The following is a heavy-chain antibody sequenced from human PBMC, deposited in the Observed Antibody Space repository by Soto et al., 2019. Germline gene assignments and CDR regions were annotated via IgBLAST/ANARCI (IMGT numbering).Heavy chain of an antibody. D-gene: IGHD6-13*01. CDR3: ARGGGHSSSWYRVYGMDV. J-gene: IGHJ6*02. CDR2: INHSGST. Sequence: SETLSLTSAVYGGSFSGYYLSLIRQPPGKGLEWIGEINHSGSTNYNPSLKSRVTISVDTSKNQFSLKLSSVTAADTAVYYCARGGGHSSSWYRVYGMDVWGQGTTVTVSS. V-gene: IGHV4-34*01. CDR1: GGSFSGYY.